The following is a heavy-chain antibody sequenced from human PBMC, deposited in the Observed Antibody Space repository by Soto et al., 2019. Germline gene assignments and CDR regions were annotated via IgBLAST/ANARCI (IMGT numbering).Heavy chain of an antibody. D-gene: IGHD6-19*01. CDR1: GFTFSSNA. CDR3: AKGPGPGQWLATGSYYFAY. J-gene: IGHJ4*02. CDR2: ISGSGGST. Sequence: EVQLLDSGGGLVQPGGSLRLSCAASGFTFSSNAMSWVRQAPGKGLEWVSGISGSGGSTYYADSVKGRFTISRDNSKNTLYLQMNSLRAEDTAMYYCAKGPGPGQWLATGSYYFAYWGQGTLVTVSS. V-gene: IGHV3-23*01.